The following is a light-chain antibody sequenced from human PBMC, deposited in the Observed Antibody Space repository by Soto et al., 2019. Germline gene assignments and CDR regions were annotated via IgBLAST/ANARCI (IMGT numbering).Light chain of an antibody. CDR3: QQGYDTPIT. J-gene: IGKJ5*01. CDR2: TAS. Sequence: IQMTQSPSSLSASVGDRVTITGRASQGIRSELGWYQQKPGKAPNLLIYTASTLQSGVPSRFSGRGSGTDFTLTITNLHPEDFATYFCQQGYDTPITFGQGTRLEIK. V-gene: IGKV1-39*01. CDR1: QGIRSE.